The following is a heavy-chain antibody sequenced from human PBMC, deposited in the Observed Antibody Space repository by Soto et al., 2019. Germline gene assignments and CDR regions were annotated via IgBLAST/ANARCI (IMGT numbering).Heavy chain of an antibody. J-gene: IGHJ6*02. CDR2: INHSGST. CDR3: ARNGSYYDFWSGYYFGGGMDV. Sequence: PSETLSLTCAVYGGSFSGYYWSWIRQPPRKGLEWIGEINHSGSTNYNPSLKSRVTISVDTSKNQFSLKLSSVTAADTAVYYCARNGSYYDFWSGYYFGGGMDVWGQGTTGTVSS. D-gene: IGHD3-3*01. CDR1: GGSFSGYY. V-gene: IGHV4-34*01.